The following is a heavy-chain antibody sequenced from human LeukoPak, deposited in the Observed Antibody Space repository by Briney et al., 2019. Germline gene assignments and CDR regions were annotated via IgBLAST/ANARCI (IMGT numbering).Heavy chain of an antibody. CDR1: GYTFTSYY. Sequence: ASVKVSCKASGYTFTSYYMHWVRQAPGQGLEWMGIINPSGGSTSYAQKFQGRVTMTRDTSTSTVYMELSSLRSEDTAVYYCARGIAAAYYYYYMDVWGKGTTVTVSS. CDR3: ARGIAAAYYYYYMDV. CDR2: INPSGGST. V-gene: IGHV1-46*01. D-gene: IGHD6-13*01. J-gene: IGHJ6*03.